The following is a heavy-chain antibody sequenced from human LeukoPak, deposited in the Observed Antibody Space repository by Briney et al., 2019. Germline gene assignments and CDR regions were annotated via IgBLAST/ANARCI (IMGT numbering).Heavy chain of an antibody. CDR3: ARIASGYFADYFDY. Sequence: SETLSLTCTVSDGSISGRYWSWIRQPAGKGLEWIGRIYTNENTNYNPSLKSRLTMSIDTSNNQFSLRLSSATAADTAVYYCARIASGYFADYFDYWGQGTLVTVSS. J-gene: IGHJ4*02. D-gene: IGHD5-12*01. CDR1: DGSISGRY. CDR2: IYTNENT. V-gene: IGHV4-4*07.